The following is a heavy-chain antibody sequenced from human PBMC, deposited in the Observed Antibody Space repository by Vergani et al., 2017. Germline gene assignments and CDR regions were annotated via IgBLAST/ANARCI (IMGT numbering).Heavy chain of an antibody. V-gene: IGHV4-34*01. Sequence: QVQLQESGPGLVKPSETLSLTCAVYGGSFSGYYWSWIRQPPGKGLEWIGEINHSGSTNYNPSLKSRVTISVDTSKNQFSLKLSSVTAADTAVYYCARGVTVHYDFWSGYYTGSRPYYYYGMDVWGQGTTVTVSS. CDR1: GGSFSGYY. CDR3: ARGVTVHYDFWSGYYTGSRPYYYYGMDV. D-gene: IGHD3-3*01. J-gene: IGHJ6*02. CDR2: INHSGST.